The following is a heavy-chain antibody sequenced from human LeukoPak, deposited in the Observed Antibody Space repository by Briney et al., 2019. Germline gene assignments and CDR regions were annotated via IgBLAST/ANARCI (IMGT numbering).Heavy chain of an antibody. D-gene: IGHD5-18*01. V-gene: IGHV4-34*01. CDR3: ARGYSIDSFDY. Sequence: SETLSLTCAVYGGSFSGYYWSWIRQPPGKGLEWIGEINHSGSTNYNPSLKSRLTISVDTSKNQFSLKLSSVTAADTAVYYCARGYSIDSFDYWGQGTLVTVSS. CDR1: GGSFSGYY. J-gene: IGHJ4*02. CDR2: INHSGST.